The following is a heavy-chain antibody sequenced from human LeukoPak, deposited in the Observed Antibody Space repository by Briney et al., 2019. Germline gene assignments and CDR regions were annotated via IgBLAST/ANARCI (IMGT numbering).Heavy chain of an antibody. J-gene: IGHJ5*02. CDR1: GFTFSSYE. CDR2: ISSSGSTI. V-gene: IGHV3-48*03. D-gene: IGHD2-2*01. Sequence: GGSLRLSCAASGFTFSSYEMNLVRQAPGKGLEWVSYISSSGSTIYYADSVKGRFTISRDNAKNSLYLQMNSLRAEDTAVYYCARGGDIVVVPAAMQGAYNWFDPWGQGTLVTVSS. CDR3: ARGGDIVVVPAAMQGAYNWFDP.